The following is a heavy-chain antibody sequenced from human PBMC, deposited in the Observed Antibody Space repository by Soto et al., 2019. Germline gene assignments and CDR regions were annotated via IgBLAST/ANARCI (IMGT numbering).Heavy chain of an antibody. CDR3: ASDDLYYLCYGMDI. Sequence: PSETLSLMSTVPGGSISARSSYWGWLRQHPGKGLEWIGSIYYSGSTYYNPSLKSRVTISVHTSKNQFSLKLSSVTAADTAVYYCASDDLYYLCYGMDIWCQRTTSTDSS. V-gene: IGHV4-39*01. J-gene: IGHJ6*01. CDR1: GGSISARSSY. CDR2: IYYSGST.